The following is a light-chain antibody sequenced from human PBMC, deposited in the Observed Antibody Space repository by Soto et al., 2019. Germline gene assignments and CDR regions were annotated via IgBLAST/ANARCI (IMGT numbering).Light chain of an antibody. CDR3: QQYGTSSLT. J-gene: IGKJ4*01. CDR2: GAS. CDR1: QSISSSY. V-gene: IGKV3-20*01. Sequence: EIMLTQPPGTLSLSPGERATLSCRASQSISSSYLAWYQQKPGQAPRLLIHGASTRATGTPDRFSGSGSGTDFTLNIRRLEPEDFAVYYCQQYGTSSLTFGGGTKVDIK.